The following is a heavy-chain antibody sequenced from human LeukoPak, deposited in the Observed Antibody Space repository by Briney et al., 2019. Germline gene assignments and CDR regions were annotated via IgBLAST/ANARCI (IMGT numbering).Heavy chain of an antibody. CDR3: ARSPVGVRKKHDF. Sequence: GASVKVSCKASGYTFTSYDIYWVRQAPGQGLEWMGWMNPTSGHTGYAQKFQGRITMTRDTSVSTAYMELNSLTSEDTAVYYCARSPVGVRKKHDFWVQGTLVIVSS. CDR1: GYTFTSYD. CDR2: MNPTSGHT. J-gene: IGHJ4*02. V-gene: IGHV1-8*01. D-gene: IGHD3-10*01.